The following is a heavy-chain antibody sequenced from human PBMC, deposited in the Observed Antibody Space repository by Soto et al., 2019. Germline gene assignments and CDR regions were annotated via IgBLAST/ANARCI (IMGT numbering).Heavy chain of an antibody. V-gene: IGHV4-59*01. J-gene: IGHJ4*02. Sequence: PSETLSLTCTVSGGSISSYYWSWIRQPPGKGLEWIGYIYYSGSTNYNPSLKSRVTISVDTSKNQFSLKLSSVTAADTAVYYCARGSGGGVPAATIDYWGQGTLVTVSS. D-gene: IGHD2-2*01. CDR2: IYYSGST. CDR3: ARGSGGGVPAATIDY. CDR1: GGSISSYY.